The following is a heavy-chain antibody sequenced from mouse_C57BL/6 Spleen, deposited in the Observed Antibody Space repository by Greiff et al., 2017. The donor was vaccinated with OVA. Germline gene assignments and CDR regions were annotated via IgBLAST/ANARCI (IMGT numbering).Heavy chain of an antibody. D-gene: IGHD3-3*01. CDR3: ARPLLGIFDY. CDR2: ISSGSSTI. Sequence: EVHLVESGGGLVKPGGSLKLSCAASGFTFSDYGMHWVRQAPEKGLEWVAYISSGSSTIYYADTVKGRFTISRDNAKNTLFLQMTSLRSEDTAMYYCARPLLGIFDYWGQGTTLTVSS. V-gene: IGHV5-17*01. J-gene: IGHJ2*01. CDR1: GFTFSDYG.